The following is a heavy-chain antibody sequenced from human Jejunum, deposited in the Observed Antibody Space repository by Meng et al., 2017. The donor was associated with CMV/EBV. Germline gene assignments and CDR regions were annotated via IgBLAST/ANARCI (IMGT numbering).Heavy chain of an antibody. Sequence: QVHLQDAGPRLGKPSDTLALHFTVSGCSFHNYYWRGIRQSAGNGLEWIGRFYTSDTYNYHPSLDSRVTMSLDTSKNQFSLNLRSVTAADTATYYCARGPGASTREGFDYWGLGTLVTVSS. J-gene: IGHJ4*02. V-gene: IGHV4-4*07. CDR3: ARGPGASTREGFDY. CDR1: GCSFHNYY. D-gene: IGHD1-26*01. CDR2: FYTSDTY.